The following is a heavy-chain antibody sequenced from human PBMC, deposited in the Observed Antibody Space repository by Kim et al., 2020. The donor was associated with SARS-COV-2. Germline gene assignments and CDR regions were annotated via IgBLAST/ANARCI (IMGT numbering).Heavy chain of an antibody. Sequence: VKGRFTIHIETSKNTLYLQMNSLRAEGTAVYYCARDGGGRDAAIDDWGQGTMVTVSS. V-gene: IGHV3-30*05. D-gene: IGHD2-2*02. J-gene: IGHJ4*02. CDR3: ARDGGGRDAAIDD.